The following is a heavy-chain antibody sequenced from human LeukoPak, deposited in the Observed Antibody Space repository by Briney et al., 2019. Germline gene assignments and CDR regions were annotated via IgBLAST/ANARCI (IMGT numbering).Heavy chain of an antibody. Sequence: PSETLSLTCVVYGGSFSGYYWSWIRQPPGKGLEWIGEINHSGSTNYNPSLKSRVTISVDTSKNKFALKLSSVTAADTAVYYCARMVRSSSIAANYYMDVWGKGTTVTVSS. D-gene: IGHD6-6*01. CDR3: ARMVRSSSIAANYYMDV. CDR2: INHSGST. CDR1: GGSFSGYY. V-gene: IGHV4-34*01. J-gene: IGHJ6*03.